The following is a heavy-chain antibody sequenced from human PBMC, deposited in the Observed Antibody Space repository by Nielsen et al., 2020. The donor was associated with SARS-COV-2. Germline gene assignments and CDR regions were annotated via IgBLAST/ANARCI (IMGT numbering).Heavy chain of an antibody. J-gene: IGHJ6*02. CDR2: ISSSSSTI. Sequence: GGSLRLSCAASGFTFSSYSMNWVRQAPGKGLEWVSYISSSSSTIYYADSVKGRFTISRDNAKNSLYLQMNSLRDEDTVVYYCATIAAAGTTYYYYGMDVWGQGTTVTVSS. D-gene: IGHD6-13*01. CDR1: GFTFSSYS. CDR3: ATIAAAGTTYYYYGMDV. V-gene: IGHV3-48*02.